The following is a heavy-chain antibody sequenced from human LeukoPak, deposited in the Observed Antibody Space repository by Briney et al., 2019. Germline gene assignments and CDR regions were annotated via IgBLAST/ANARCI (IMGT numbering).Heavy chain of an antibody. CDR3: ARAPYDSSGYHDS. CDR1: GFTFSDYY. CDR2: ISSSGSTI. D-gene: IGHD3-22*01. Sequence: PGGSLRLSCAASGFTFSDYYMSWNRQAPGKGLEWVSYISSSGSTIYYADSVKGRFTISRDNAKNSLYLQMNKLRAEDTAVYYCARAPYDSSGYHDSWGQGTLVTVSS. J-gene: IGHJ4*02. V-gene: IGHV3-11*04.